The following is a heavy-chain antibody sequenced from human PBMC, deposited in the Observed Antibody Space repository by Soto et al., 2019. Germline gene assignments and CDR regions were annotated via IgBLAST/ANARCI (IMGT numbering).Heavy chain of an antibody. CDR1: GGSISSYY. J-gene: IGHJ4*02. D-gene: IGHD4-17*01. V-gene: IGHV4-59*01. CDR3: ARDPYGDYYFDY. Sequence: SETLSLTCTVSGGSISSYYWSWIRQPPGKGQEWIGYIYYSGSTNYNPSLKSRITISVDTSKNQFSLKLSSVTAADTAVYYCARDPYGDYYFDYWGQGTLVTVSS. CDR2: IYYSGST.